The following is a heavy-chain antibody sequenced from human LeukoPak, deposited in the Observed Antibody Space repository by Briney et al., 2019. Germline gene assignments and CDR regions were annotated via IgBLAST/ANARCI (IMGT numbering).Heavy chain of an antibody. CDR2: IRYDGTNK. CDR3: AKENYYYDSSGYYDY. J-gene: IGHJ4*02. CDR1: GFTFSSYG. Sequence: PGGSLRLSCAASGFTFSSYGMHWVRQAPGKGLEWVAFIRYDGTNKYYADSVKGRFTISRDNSKNTLYVQMNSLRAEDTAVYYCAKENYYYDSSGYYDYWGQGTVVTVSS. V-gene: IGHV3-30*02. D-gene: IGHD3-22*01.